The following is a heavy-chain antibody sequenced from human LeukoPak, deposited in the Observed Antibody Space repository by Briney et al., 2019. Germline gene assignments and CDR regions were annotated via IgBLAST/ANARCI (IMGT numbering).Heavy chain of an antibody. J-gene: IGHJ5*02. CDR1: GFTFSSYA. D-gene: IGHD3-3*01. CDR3: AKDPVLRFLEWSNWFDP. V-gene: IGHV3-23*01. CDR2: ISGSGGST. Sequence: GGSLRLSCAASGFTFSSYAMSWVRQAPGKGLEWVSAISGSGGSTYYADSVKGRFTISRDNSKNTLYLQMNSLRAEDTAVYYCAKDPVLRFLEWSNWFDPWGQGTLVTVSS.